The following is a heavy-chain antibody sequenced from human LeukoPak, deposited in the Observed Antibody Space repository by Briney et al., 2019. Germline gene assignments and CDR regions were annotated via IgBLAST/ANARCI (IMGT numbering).Heavy chain of an antibody. J-gene: IGHJ4*02. D-gene: IGHD3-10*01. CDR3: GRDDAMVRGVIDY. CDR1: GFTFTSYW. V-gene: IGHV3-74*01. CDR2: INSDGSST. Sequence: PGGSLRLSCAASGFTFTSYWMHWVRQAPGKGLVWVTRINSDGSSTSYADSVKGRFTTSRDNAKNTLYLQMNSLRAEDTAVYYCGRDDAMVRGVIDYWGQGTLVTVSS.